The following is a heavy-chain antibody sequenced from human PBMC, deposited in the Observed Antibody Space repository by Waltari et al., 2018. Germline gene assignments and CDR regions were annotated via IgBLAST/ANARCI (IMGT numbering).Heavy chain of an antibody. CDR2: IYYSGST. CDR3: ARGPAGWGWPPSSY. D-gene: IGHD3-16*01. Sequence: QVQLQESGPGLVKPSETLSLTCTVSGGSISSYYWSWIRQPPGKGLEWIGYIYYSGSTNYNPSLKSRVTISVDTSKNQFSLKLNSVTAADTAVYYCARGPAGWGWPPSSYWGQGTLVTVSS. CDR1: GGSISSYY. V-gene: IGHV4-59*01. J-gene: IGHJ4*02.